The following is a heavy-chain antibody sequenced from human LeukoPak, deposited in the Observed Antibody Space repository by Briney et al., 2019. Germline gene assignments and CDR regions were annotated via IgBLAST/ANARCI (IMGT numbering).Heavy chain of an antibody. CDR1: GGSISSYY. D-gene: IGHD4-17*01. J-gene: IGHJ3*02. CDR3: ARDQDGDYGLRYPGGASDI. CDR2: IYYSGST. V-gene: IGHV4-59*01. Sequence: SETLSLTCTVSGGSISSYYWSWIRQPPGKGLEWIGYIYYSGSTNYNPSLKSRVTISVDTSKNQFSLKLSSVTAADTAVYYCARDQDGDYGLRYPGGASDIWGQGTMVTVSS.